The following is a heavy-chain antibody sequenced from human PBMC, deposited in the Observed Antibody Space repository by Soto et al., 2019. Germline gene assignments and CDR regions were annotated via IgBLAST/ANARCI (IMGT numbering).Heavy chain of an antibody. CDR2: IYYSGST. V-gene: IGHV4-59*01. Sequence: QVQLQESGPGLVKPSETLSLTCTVSGGSISSYYWSWIRQPPGKGLEWIGYIYYSGSTNYNPSLKSRVTISVDTSKNQFSMKLSSVTAADTAVYYCARGDYDSLTGWGQGTLVTVSS. CDR1: GGSISSYY. D-gene: IGHD3-9*01. J-gene: IGHJ4*02. CDR3: ARGDYDSLTG.